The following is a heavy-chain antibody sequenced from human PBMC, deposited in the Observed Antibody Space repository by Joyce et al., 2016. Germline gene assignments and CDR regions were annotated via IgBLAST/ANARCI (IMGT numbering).Heavy chain of an antibody. J-gene: IGHJ4*02. V-gene: IGHV3-7*05. D-gene: IGHD1-14*01. CDR3: VRGTHTPGIDY. CDR2: INQDSTKR. CDR1: RFTFSNYW. Sequence: EVQLVESGGGLVQPGGSLRLSCSASRFTFSNYWRNWVRQDPGKGLEWVANINQDSTKRTYVDSVRGRFTISRDNAENSLYLQMNSLRPDDAAVYYCVRGTHTPGIDYWGQGTLVTVSS.